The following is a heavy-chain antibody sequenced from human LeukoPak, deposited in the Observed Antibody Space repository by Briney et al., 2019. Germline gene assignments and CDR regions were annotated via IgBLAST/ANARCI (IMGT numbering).Heavy chain of an antibody. CDR1: GFTFSSYA. V-gene: IGHV3-23*01. CDR3: AKDPAYCSSTSCFGY. D-gene: IGHD2-2*01. J-gene: IGHJ4*02. Sequence: GGSLRLSCAASGFTFSSYAMSWVRQAPGKGLEWVSAISGSGGSTYYADSVKGRFTISRDNSKNTLYLQMNSLRAEDTAVYYCAKDPAYCSSTSCFGYWGQGILVTVSS. CDR2: ISGSGGST.